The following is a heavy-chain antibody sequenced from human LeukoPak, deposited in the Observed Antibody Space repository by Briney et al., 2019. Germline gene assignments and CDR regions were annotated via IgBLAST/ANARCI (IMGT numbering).Heavy chain of an antibody. Sequence: GGSLRLSCAASGFTFDDYAMHWVRQAPGKGLEWVSGISWNSGSIGYADSVKGRFTISRDNAKNSLYLQMNSLRAEDTALYYCAKGLETLAAAGTGYYFDYWGQGTLVTVSS. J-gene: IGHJ4*02. D-gene: IGHD6-13*01. V-gene: IGHV3-9*01. CDR3: AKGLETLAAAGTGYYFDY. CDR2: ISWNSGSI. CDR1: GFTFDDYA.